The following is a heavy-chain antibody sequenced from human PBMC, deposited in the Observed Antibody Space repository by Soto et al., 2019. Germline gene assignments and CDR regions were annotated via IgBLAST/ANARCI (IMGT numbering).Heavy chain of an antibody. CDR2: LSGIGGST. CDR3: ARGSSGYISSWYYFDY. J-gene: IGHJ4*02. Sequence: EVQLLESGGGLVQPGGSLRLSCAASGFTFTDYALSWVRQAPGKGLEWVATLSGIGGSTYLADSVKGRLSISRDNSNNTVSLLMNSLSAEDTAVYFCARGSSGYISSWYYFDYWGRGTLVTVSS. V-gene: IGHV3-23*01. CDR1: GFTFTDYA. D-gene: IGHD6-13*01.